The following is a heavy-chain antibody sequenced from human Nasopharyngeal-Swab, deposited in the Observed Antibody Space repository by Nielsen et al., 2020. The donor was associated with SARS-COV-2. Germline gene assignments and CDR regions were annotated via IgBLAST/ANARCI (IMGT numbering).Heavy chain of an antibody. CDR3: ASSYGSSSLYYYMDV. CDR2: IDPSDTYT. CDR1: GYIFTTYC. V-gene: IGHV5-10-1*01. Sequence: LRLSCQGCGYIFTTYCFSWVRQLPGKGLEWMGRIDPSDTYTNYSPSFQGHVTNSADKSISTAYLQWISVKTSDTAMYYCASSYGSSSLYYYMDVWGKGTTVTVSS. D-gene: IGHD6-6*01. J-gene: IGHJ6*03.